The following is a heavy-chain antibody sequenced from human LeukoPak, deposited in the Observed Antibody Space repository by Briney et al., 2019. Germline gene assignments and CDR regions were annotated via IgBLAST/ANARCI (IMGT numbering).Heavy chain of an antibody. D-gene: IGHD5-24*01. CDR2: INWSSKMV. CDR1: GFDFGNYD. Sequence: PGRSLRLSCAASGFDFGNYDMHWVRQAPGKGLQWVSGINWSSKMVAYAASVKGRFTISRDNAKNSLYLQMNSLTSEDTAFYFCAKGSLEIATVDFEFWGQGTLVTVSS. CDR3: AKGSLEIATVDFEF. V-gene: IGHV3-9*01. J-gene: IGHJ4*02.